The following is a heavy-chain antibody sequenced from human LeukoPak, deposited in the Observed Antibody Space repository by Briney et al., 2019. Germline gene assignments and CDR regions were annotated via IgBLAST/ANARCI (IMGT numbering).Heavy chain of an antibody. J-gene: IGHJ5*02. CDR1: GGSISSSSYY. D-gene: IGHD1-1*01. Sequence: SETLSLTCTVSGGSISSSSYYWGWIRQPPGKGLEWIGTIYYSGSTYYNASLKSRVTISVDTSKNQFSLKLSSVTAADTAVYYCARSPGGALNWSDPWGQGTLVTVSS. CDR3: ARSPGGALNWSDP. CDR2: IYYSGST. V-gene: IGHV4-39*01.